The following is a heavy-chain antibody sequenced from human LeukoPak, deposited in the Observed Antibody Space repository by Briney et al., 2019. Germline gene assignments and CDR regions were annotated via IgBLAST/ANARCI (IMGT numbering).Heavy chain of an antibody. CDR3: ARGPWQQLAHFDN. CDR2: IYFTGST. Sequence: AETLSLTCTVSGGSISSSSYYWGWILQPPGKGLEWIGSIYFTGSTYYSPSLKSRFTISIDTSKNQFSLRLNSVTAADTAVYYCARGPWQQLAHFDNWGQGTLVTVSS. D-gene: IGHD6-13*01. J-gene: IGHJ4*02. V-gene: IGHV4-39*07. CDR1: GGSISSSSYY.